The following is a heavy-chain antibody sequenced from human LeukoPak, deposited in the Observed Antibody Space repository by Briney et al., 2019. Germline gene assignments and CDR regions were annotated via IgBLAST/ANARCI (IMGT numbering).Heavy chain of an antibody. Sequence: PGGSLRLSCAASGFTFSSYSMNWVRQAPGKGLEWVSYISSSSSTIYYADSVKGRFTISRDNSKNTLYLQMNSLRAEDTAVYYCAKDSIPHYDFWSGYSSFDYWGQGTLVTVSS. J-gene: IGHJ4*02. CDR3: AKDSIPHYDFWSGYSSFDY. D-gene: IGHD3-3*01. CDR1: GFTFSSYS. V-gene: IGHV3-48*01. CDR2: ISSSSSTI.